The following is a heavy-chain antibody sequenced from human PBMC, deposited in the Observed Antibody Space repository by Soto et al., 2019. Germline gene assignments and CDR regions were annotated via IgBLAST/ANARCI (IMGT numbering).Heavy chain of an antibody. CDR1: GYTFTSYA. J-gene: IGHJ5*02. D-gene: IGHD3-22*01. Sequence: EASVKVSCKASGYTFTSYAMHWVRQAPGQRLEWMGWTNAGNGNTKYSQKFQGRVTITRDTSASTAYMELSSLRSEDTAVYYCARDTLYDSSGYYYVGYNWFDPWGQGTLVTVSS. CDR2: TNAGNGNT. V-gene: IGHV1-3*01. CDR3: ARDTLYDSSGYYYVGYNWFDP.